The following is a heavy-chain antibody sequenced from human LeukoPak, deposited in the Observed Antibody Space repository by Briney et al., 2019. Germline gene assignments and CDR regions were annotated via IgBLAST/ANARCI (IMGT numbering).Heavy chain of an antibody. CDR2: IYHSGST. Sequence: PSETLSLTCAVSGYSISSGDYWGWIRQPPGKGLEWIGSIYHSGSTYFSPSLKSRVTISVDTSNNQFSLRLRSVTAADTAVYYCARHRYYYDSSGSYYFDYWGQGALVTASS. CDR3: ARHRYYYDSSGSYYFDY. D-gene: IGHD3-22*01. J-gene: IGHJ4*02. V-gene: IGHV4-38-2*01. CDR1: GYSISSGDY.